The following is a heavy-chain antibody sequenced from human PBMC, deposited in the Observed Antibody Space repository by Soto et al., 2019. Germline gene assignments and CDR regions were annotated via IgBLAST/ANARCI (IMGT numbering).Heavy chain of an antibody. V-gene: IGHV3-7*01. Sequence: EVQLVEHGGGLVQPGGSLRLSCEASGFTFSSHWMSWVRQSPAKGLEWMANIKEDGSETMYVDSVKGRFTISRDNAQSSLYLQMNSLRAEDTAVYYCVRGTTGGVGKDYWGQGTLVTVSS. D-gene: IGHD4-4*01. CDR1: GFTFSSHW. CDR2: IKEDGSET. CDR3: VRGTTGGVGKDY. J-gene: IGHJ4*02.